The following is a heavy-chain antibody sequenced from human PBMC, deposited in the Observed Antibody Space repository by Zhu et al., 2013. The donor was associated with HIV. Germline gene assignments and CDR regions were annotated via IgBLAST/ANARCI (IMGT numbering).Heavy chain of an antibody. CDR3: ARVEYYNDPSGPKYY. CDR1: GYTSSGYY. CDR2: INPNSGGT. D-gene: IGHD3-22*01. J-gene: IGHJ4*02. V-gene: IGHV1-2*02. Sequence: QVQLVQSGAEVKKPGASVKVSCQASGYTSSGYYIHWVRQAPGQGLEWMGWINPNSGGTNYAQKFQGRVTMTRDTSTTTVYMELSRLRSDDTAVYYCARVEYYNDPSGPKYYWGQGTLVTVSS.